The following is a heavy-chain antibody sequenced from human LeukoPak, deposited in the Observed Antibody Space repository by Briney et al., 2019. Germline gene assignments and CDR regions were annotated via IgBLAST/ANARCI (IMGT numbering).Heavy chain of an antibody. D-gene: IGHD3-9*01. CDR2: ISYPGSTT. Sequence: GRSLRLSCAASGFTFSSYGMHWVRQAPGKGLEWLAVISYPGSTTYYADCVKGRFTISRDYSKNTLYLQMSSLRAEDTAVFFFQAEGGIRYLDVLLPDSWGQGTPVTVSS. V-gene: IGHV3-30*03. CDR3: QAEGGIRYLDVLLPDS. J-gene: IGHJ4*02. CDR1: GFTFSSYG.